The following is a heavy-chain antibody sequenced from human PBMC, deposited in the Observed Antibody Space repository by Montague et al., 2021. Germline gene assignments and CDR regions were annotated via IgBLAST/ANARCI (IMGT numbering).Heavy chain of an antibody. J-gene: IGHJ4*02. CDR1: GGAISSEGYY. Sequence: TLSLTCNVSGGAISSEGYYWSWIRQHSGKGLEWIGYIYSSGSTYYSPSLESRITISVDTSQNQFSLRLTSVTAADSAVYFCESGNDYSVNCFDYWGQRTLVTVAS. V-gene: IGHV4-31*03. D-gene: IGHD4-23*01. CDR3: ESGNDYSVNCFDY. CDR2: IYSSGST.